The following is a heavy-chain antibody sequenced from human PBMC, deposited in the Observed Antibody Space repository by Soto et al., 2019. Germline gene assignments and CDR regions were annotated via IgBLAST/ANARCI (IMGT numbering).Heavy chain of an antibody. J-gene: IGHJ5*02. CDR2: INPSGGST. CDR1: GYTFTSYY. CDR3: ARDRSIMITFGGVIHRENWFDA. D-gene: IGHD3-16*02. Sequence: ASVKVSCKASGYTFTSYYMHWVRQAPGQGLEWMGIINPSGGSTSYAQKFQGRVTMTRDTSTSTVYMELSSLRSEDTAVYYCARDRSIMITFGGVIHRENWFDAWGQGTLVTVSS. V-gene: IGHV1-46*01.